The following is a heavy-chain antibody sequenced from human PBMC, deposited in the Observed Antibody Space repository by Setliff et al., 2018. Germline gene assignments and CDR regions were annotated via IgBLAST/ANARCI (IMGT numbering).Heavy chain of an antibody. D-gene: IGHD3-3*01. CDR1: GGSISSGGYY. V-gene: IGHV4-31*03. CDR3: ARQVSHYDFWSGYYGYYYYYMDV. CDR2: IYYSGST. J-gene: IGHJ6*03. Sequence: PSETLSLTCTVSGGSISSGGYYWSWIRQHPGKGLEWIGYIYYSGSTYYNPSLKSRVTISVDTYKNQFSLKLSSGTAADTAVYYCARQVSHYDFWSGYYGYYYYYMDVWGKGTTVTVSS.